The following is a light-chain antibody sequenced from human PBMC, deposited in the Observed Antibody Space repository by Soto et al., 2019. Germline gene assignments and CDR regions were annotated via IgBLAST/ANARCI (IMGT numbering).Light chain of an antibody. CDR1: SSDVGGYNY. Sequence: QSVLTQPASVSGSPGQSITISCTGTSSDVGGYNYVSWYQQHPGKAPKLMIYEVSNRPSRVSNRFSGSKSGNTASLTIFGLQAEDEADYYCSSYTRSSTSYVFGTGTKVTVL. V-gene: IGLV2-14*01. J-gene: IGLJ1*01. CDR2: EVS. CDR3: SSYTRSSTSYV.